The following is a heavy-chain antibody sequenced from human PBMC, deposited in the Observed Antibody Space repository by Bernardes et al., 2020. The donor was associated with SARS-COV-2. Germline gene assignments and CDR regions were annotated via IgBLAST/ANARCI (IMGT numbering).Heavy chain of an antibody. D-gene: IGHD4-17*01. CDR2: IYPGDSDT. Sequence: GASLKISCKGSGYSFTTYWIAWVRPMPGKGLEWMGIIYPGDSDTRYSPSFQGQVTISADKSISTAYLQWSSLKASDTAVYYCARQPKNTVSDDMDVWGHGTTVTVSS. CDR1: GYSFTTYW. CDR3: ARQPKNTVSDDMDV. V-gene: IGHV5-51*01. J-gene: IGHJ6*02.